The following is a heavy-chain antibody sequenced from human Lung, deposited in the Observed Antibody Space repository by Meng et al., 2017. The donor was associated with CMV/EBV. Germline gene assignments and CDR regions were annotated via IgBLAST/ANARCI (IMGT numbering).Heavy chain of an antibody. V-gene: IGHV1-18*01. CDR3: ATIAYCGGDCYQIHPLYDH. J-gene: IGHJ5*02. CDR1: FNSYG. Sequence: FNSYGITWVRQAPGQGLEWVGWISSYNSNTNYAQKFQGRGTLTTDTSTSIAYMELRSLRFDDTAVYYCATIAYCGGDCYQIHPLYDHWGQGTLVTVSS. CDR2: ISSYNSNT. D-gene: IGHD2-21*01.